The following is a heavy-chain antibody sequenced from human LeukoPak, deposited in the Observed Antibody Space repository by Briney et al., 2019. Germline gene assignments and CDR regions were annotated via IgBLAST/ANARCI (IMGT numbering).Heavy chain of an antibody. Sequence: PSETLSLTCTVSGVSISSSSYYWGCNRLPPGKGREWIVCIYESGSTYYNPVLKSRVTISVDTSKNQFSLKLSSVTAADTAVYYCAREAYCGGDCYEGWFDPWGQGTLVTVSS. CDR3: AREAYCGGDCYEGWFDP. CDR2: IYESGST. D-gene: IGHD2-21*02. V-gene: IGHV4-39*07. J-gene: IGHJ5*02. CDR1: GVSISSSSYY.